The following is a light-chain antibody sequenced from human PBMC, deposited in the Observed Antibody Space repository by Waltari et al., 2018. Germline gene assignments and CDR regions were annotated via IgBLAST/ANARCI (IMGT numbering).Light chain of an antibody. Sequence: QSALTQPASVSGSPGQSITISCTGTSSDVGVHNYVSWYQQHPGKAPKLMIYAVNKRPSGVSDRFSGSRSGNTASLTISGLQAEDEADYYCSSYTTSNTWVFVGGTKLTVL. CDR3: SSYTTSNTWV. V-gene: IGLV2-14*03. CDR2: AVN. J-gene: IGLJ3*02. CDR1: SSDVGVHNY.